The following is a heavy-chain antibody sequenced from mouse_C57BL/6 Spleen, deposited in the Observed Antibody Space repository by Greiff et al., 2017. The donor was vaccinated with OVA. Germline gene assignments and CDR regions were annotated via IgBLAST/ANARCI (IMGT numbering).Heavy chain of an antibody. CDR1: GYTFTSYW. CDR2: INPSNGGT. CDR3: AREGGSSPYYFDC. V-gene: IGHV1-53*01. J-gene: IGHJ2*01. D-gene: IGHD1-1*01. Sequence: QVHVKQPGTELVKPGASVKLSCKASGYTFTSYWMHWVKQRPGQGLEWIGNINPSNGGTNYNEKFKSKATLTVDKSSSTAYMQLSSLTSEDSAVYSCAREGGSSPYYFDCWGQGTTLTVSS.